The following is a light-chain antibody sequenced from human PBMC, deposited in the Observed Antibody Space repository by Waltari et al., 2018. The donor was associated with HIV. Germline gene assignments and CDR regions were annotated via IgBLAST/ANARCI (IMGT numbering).Light chain of an antibody. CDR3: SSFASQGSPM. Sequence: QSPLHQPASVSASPGQAITISCTGVSHEVDFSNFVSWYQQHPGRAPQLIIYAVSSRPSGISSRFVGSKSGVTASLTISGLQAEDEAVYFCSSFASQGSPMFGGGTKLTVL. V-gene: IGLV2-14*03. J-gene: IGLJ3*02. CDR1: SHEVDFSNF. CDR2: AVS.